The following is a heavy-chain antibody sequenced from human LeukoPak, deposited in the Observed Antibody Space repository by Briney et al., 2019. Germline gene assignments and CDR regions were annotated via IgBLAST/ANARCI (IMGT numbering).Heavy chain of an antibody. CDR2: IHYSGST. CDR3: ARTYPDCDY. V-gene: IGHV4-39*01. J-gene: IGHJ4*02. D-gene: IGHD2-21*02. Sequence: PSETLSLTCNVSGGSISTTNYCWGWIRQPPGKGLEWLGNIHYSGSTYYNPSLQSRVTLSVDTSKNQFSLKLTSVTATDTAVYYCARTYPDCDYWGQGTLVTVSS. CDR1: GGSISTTNYC.